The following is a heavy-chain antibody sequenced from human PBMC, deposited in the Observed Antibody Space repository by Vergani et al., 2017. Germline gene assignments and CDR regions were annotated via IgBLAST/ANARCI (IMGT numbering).Heavy chain of an antibody. D-gene: IGHD3-22*01. CDR1: GGSISSHY. V-gene: IGHV4-59*11. J-gene: IGHJ6*02. CDR3: ASDYYDSSGYYPSYYYYGMDV. CDR2: ISYSGST. Sequence: QVQLQESGPGLVKPSETLSLTCTVSGGSISSHYWSWIRQPPGKGLEWIGYISYSGSTNYNPSLKSRVTISVNTSKNQFSLKLSSVTAADTAVYYCASDYYDSSGYYPSYYYYGMDVWGQGTTVTVSS.